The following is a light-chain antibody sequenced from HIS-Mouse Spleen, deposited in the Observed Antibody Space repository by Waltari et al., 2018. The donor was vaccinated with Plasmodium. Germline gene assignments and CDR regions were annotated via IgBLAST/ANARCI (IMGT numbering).Light chain of an antibody. J-gene: IGKJ1*01. V-gene: IGKV4-1*01. CDR1: QSVLYSSNNKNY. CDR3: QQYYSTPWT. CDR2: WAS. Sequence: DIVMTQSPDSLAVSLGERATINCKSSQSVLYSSNNKNYLAWYQQKPGQPPKLLFYWASTRESGFPDRFSGSGSGTDFTLTISSLQAEDVAVYYCQQYYSTPWTFGQGTKVEIK.